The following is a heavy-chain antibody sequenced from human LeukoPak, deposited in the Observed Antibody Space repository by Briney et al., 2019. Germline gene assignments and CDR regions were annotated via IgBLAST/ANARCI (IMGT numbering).Heavy chain of an antibody. D-gene: IGHD3-10*01. CDR2: ISSSDSYI. V-gene: IGHV3-21*01. CDR1: GFTFSSYK. J-gene: IGHJ4*02. CDR3: ASEGGTKYYYGSGTTYYFDY. Sequence: PGGSLRLSCAASGFTFSSYKMSWVRQAPGKGLECVSSISSSDSYIYYADSVKGRFTLSRDNAKNSLYLQMNSLRAEDTAVYYCASEGGTKYYYGSGTTYYFDYWGQGTLVTVSS.